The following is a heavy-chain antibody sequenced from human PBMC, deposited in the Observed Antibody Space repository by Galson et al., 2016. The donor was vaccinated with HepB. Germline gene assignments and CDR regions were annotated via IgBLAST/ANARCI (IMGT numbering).Heavy chain of an antibody. CDR3: VDDIEYCDGIGCYEDFFDP. CDR2: ISGYDGET. D-gene: IGHD2/OR15-2a*01. J-gene: IGHJ5*02. V-gene: IGHV1-18*01. Sequence: SVKVSCKASGYIFTSYGLSWVRQAPGQGLEWMGWISGYDGETNYARKFRGGLTLTTDTYTNTAYMELRSLRSDDTAVYYCVDDIEYCDGIGCYEDFFDPWGQGTLVTVSS. CDR1: GYIFTSYG.